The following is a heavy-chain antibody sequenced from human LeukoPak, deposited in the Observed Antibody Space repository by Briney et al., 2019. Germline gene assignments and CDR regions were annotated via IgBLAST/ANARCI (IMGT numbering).Heavy chain of an antibody. D-gene: IGHD1-26*01. CDR1: GYTYTDYY. J-gene: IGHJ4*02. V-gene: IGHV1-69*04. CDR2: IIPILGIA. Sequence: SVKVPCKASGYTYTDYYMHWVRQAPGQGLEWMGRIIPILGIANYAQKFQGRVTITADKSTSTAYMELSSLRSEDTAVYYCARDWAGGSGRFDYWGQGTLVTVSS. CDR3: ARDWAGGSGRFDY.